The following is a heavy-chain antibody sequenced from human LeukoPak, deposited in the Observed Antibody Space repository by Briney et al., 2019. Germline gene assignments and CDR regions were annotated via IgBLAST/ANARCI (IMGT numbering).Heavy chain of an antibody. Sequence: GGSLRLSCAASGFTFSRYSMNWVPQAPGKGLEGVSSISSSSSYIYYADSVKGRFTISRDNAKNSLYLQMISLRAEDTAVYYCARGGALYYYDSSGYYNFDYWGQGTLVTVSS. CDR3: ARGGALYYYDSSGYYNFDY. D-gene: IGHD3-22*01. CDR1: GFTFSRYS. V-gene: IGHV3-21*01. CDR2: ISSSSSYI. J-gene: IGHJ4*02.